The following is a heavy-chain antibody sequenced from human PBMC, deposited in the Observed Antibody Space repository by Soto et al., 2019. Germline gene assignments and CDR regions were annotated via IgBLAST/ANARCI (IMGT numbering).Heavy chain of an antibody. CDR2: IYYSGST. J-gene: IGHJ4*02. Sequence: QVQLQESGPGLVKPSQTLSLTCTVSGGSISSGGYYWSWIRQHPGKGLEWIGYIYYSGSTYYNPSLKSRVTISVAPSKNQFSLKLSSVPAADTAVYYCARSGYSYGPNPLLYWGQGTLVTVSS. CDR1: GGSISSGGYY. CDR3: ARSGYSYGPNPLLY. V-gene: IGHV4-31*03. D-gene: IGHD5-18*01.